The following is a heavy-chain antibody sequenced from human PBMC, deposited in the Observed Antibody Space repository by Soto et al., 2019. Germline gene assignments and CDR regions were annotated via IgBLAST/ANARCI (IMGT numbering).Heavy chain of an antibody. J-gene: IGHJ4*02. V-gene: IGHV3-30*03. CDR2: ISYDGSNK. D-gene: IGHD5-12*01. Sequence: QVQLVESGGGVVQPGRSLRLSCAASGFTFSSYGMHWVRQAPGKGLEWVAVISYDGSNKYYADSVKGRFTISRDNSKNTLYLQMNSLRAEDTAVYYCATGILYSGYDAFDYWGQVTLVTVSS. CDR3: ATGILYSGYDAFDY. CDR1: GFTFSSYG.